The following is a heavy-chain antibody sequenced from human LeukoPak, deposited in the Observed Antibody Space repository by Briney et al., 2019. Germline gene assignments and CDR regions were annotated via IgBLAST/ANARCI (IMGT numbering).Heavy chain of an antibody. V-gene: IGHV3-7*03. CDR2: IKQDGSEK. D-gene: IGHD3-22*01. J-gene: IGHJ3*02. CDR1: GFTFSSYW. Sequence: PGGSLRLSCAASGFTFSSYWMSWVRQAPGKGLEWVANIKQDGSEKYYVDSVKGRFTISRDNAKNSLYLQMNSLRAEDTAVYYCARGWDYYYDSSGYSDAFDIWGQGTMVTVSS. CDR3: ARGWDYYYDSSGYSDAFDI.